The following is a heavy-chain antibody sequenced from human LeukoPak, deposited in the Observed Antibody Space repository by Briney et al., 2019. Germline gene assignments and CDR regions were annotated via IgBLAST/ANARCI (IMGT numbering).Heavy chain of an antibody. CDR2: ISYDGSNK. J-gene: IGHJ4*02. D-gene: IGHD6-13*01. Sequence: GGSLRLSCAASGFTFSSYGMHWVRQAPGKGLEWVAVISYDGSNKYYADSVKGRFTISRDNSKNTLYLQMNSLRAGDAAVYYCAKDEVYRSSWYGSVDYWGQGTLVTVSS. CDR1: GFTFSSYG. CDR3: AKDEVYRSSWYGSVDY. V-gene: IGHV3-30*18.